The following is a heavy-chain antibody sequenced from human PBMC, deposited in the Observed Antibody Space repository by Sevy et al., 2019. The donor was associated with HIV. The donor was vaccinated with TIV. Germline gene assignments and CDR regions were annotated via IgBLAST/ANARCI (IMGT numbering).Heavy chain of an antibody. D-gene: IGHD3-3*01. CDR1: GGSINNYW. CDR3: ARDDQDSWSGYYKVQYQYIMDV. V-gene: IGHV4-4*07. CDR2: IYSSGTA. Sequence: SEILSLTCTVSGGSINNYWWGWIRQPAGKGLEWIGRIYSSGTADYNPSLKSRVTMSVDTARNQFSLKMSSVTAADTAVYFCARDDQDSWSGYYKVQYQYIMDVWGQETTVTVSS. J-gene: IGHJ6*02.